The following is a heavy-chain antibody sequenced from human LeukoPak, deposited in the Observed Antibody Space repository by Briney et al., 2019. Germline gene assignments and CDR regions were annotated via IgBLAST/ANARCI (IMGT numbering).Heavy chain of an antibody. CDR3: ARAPRDGYNSAY. D-gene: IGHD5-24*01. V-gene: IGHV1-2*06. J-gene: IGHJ4*02. CDR2: ISPNSGGT. CDR1: GYNFPNYH. Sequence: ASVKVSCKASGYNFPNYHMHWVRQAPGQGLEWMGQISPNSGGTNYAQTFQGRVTMTRDTSISTAYMELSGLRSDDTAVYYCARAPRDGYNSAYWGQGTLVTVSS.